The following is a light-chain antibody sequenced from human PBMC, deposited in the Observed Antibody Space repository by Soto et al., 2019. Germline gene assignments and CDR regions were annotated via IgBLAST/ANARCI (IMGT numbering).Light chain of an antibody. Sequence: QSALTQPAPVSGSPGQSITISCSGTSSDVGGYNYVSWYQQHPGKAPKLMIYEVTNRPSGVSNRLSGSKSGNTASLTISGLQAEDEADYYCSSYTSSSTRVFGTGTKLTVL. J-gene: IGLJ1*01. CDR1: SSDVGGYNY. CDR3: SSYTSSSTRV. V-gene: IGLV2-14*01. CDR2: EVT.